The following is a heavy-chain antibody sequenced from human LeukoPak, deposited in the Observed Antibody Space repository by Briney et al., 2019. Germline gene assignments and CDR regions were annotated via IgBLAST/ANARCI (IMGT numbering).Heavy chain of an antibody. V-gene: IGHV3-30*18. CDR1: GFTFSSYG. J-gene: IGHJ6*02. CDR2: ISYDGSNK. D-gene: IGHD2-15*01. Sequence: GGSLRLSCAASGFTFSSYGMHWVRQAPGKGLEWVAVISYDGSNKYYADSVKGRFTISRDSSKNTLYLQMNSLRAEDTAVYYCAKDLFCSGGSCYSYYYYYGMDVWGQGTTVTVSS. CDR3: AKDLFCSGGSCYSYYYYYGMDV.